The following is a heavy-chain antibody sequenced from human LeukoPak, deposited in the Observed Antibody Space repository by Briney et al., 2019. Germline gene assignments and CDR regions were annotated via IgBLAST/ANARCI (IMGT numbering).Heavy chain of an antibody. CDR3: ARGLGGKLPPFDY. CDR2: INPNSGGT. D-gene: IGHD7-27*01. J-gene: IGHJ4*02. V-gene: IGHV1-2*02. CDR1: GYTFTSYY. Sequence: ASVTVSCKASGYTFTSYYMHWVRQAPGQGLEWMGWINPNSGGTNSAQKFQGRVTMTRDTSISTAYMELSRLRFDDTAVYYCARGLGGKLPPFDYWGQGTLVTVSS.